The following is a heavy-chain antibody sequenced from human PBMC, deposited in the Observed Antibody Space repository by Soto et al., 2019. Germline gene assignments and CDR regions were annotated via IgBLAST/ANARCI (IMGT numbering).Heavy chain of an antibody. J-gene: IGHJ3*01. V-gene: IGHV1-2*02. CDR3: AGGGDFCSTGSATPSLGDLFDV. CDR1: GYTFSDYY. D-gene: IGHD3-3*01. Sequence: QVQLVQSGAEVKKPGASMKVSCKASGYTFSDYYMHWVRQAPGQGLECMGWISPNNGATNYAQKFEERAPMPGDGSITTAYMGVSRLRSDDPAVYYCAGGGDFCSTGSATPSLGDLFDVWGQGTTFPVSS. CDR2: ISPNNGAT.